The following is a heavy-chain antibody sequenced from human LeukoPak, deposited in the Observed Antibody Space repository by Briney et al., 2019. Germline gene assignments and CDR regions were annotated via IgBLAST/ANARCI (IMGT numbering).Heavy chain of an antibody. CDR3: ARGLEWADFDC. CDR1: GFTFNRYA. V-gene: IGHV3-30*01. CDR2: ISFDGSKK. Sequence: PGGSLRLSCAASGFTFNRYAMHWVRQAPGKGLEWVALISFDGSKKYYPDSVRGRFTISRDNSKSMVNLQMDSLRPEDTAVYYCARGLEWADFDCWGQGTLVTISS. D-gene: IGHD3-3*01. J-gene: IGHJ4*02.